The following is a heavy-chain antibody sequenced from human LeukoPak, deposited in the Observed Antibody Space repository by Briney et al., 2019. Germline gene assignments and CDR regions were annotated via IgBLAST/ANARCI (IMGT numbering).Heavy chain of an antibody. Sequence: GGSLRLSCAASGFTFSRYWMSWVRQAPGKGLEWVANIKQDGSEKDYVDSVKGRFTISRDNAKNSLYLQMNSLRAEDTAVYYCARGHDSGSVDYWGQGTLVTVSS. CDR1: GFTFSRYW. D-gene: IGHD3-10*01. CDR3: ARGHDSGSVDY. CDR2: IKQDGSEK. V-gene: IGHV3-7*04. J-gene: IGHJ4*02.